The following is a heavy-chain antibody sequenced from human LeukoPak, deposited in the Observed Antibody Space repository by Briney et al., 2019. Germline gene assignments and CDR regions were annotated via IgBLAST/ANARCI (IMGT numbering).Heavy chain of an antibody. V-gene: IGHV3-30*18. D-gene: IGHD6-13*01. Sequence: GGSLRLSCAASGFTFSSYGMHWVRQAPGKGLEWVAVISYDGSDKYYADSVVKGRFSISRDNSKNTLFPQMNSLRAEDTAVYYCAKDIRAAVGPFDSWGQGTLVTVSS. CDR3: AKDIRAAVGPFDS. CDR1: GFTFSSYG. J-gene: IGHJ4*02. CDR2: ISYDGSDK.